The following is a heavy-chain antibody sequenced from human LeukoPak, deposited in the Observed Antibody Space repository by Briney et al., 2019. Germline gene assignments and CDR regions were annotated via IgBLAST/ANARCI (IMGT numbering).Heavy chain of an antibody. Sequence: PSETLSLTCTVSGGSISSSSYYWGWIRQPPGKGLEWIGSIYYSGSTYYNPSLKSRVTISVDTSKNQFSLKLSSVTAADTAVYYCARSSYDILTGYGTFDIWGQGTMVTVSS. CDR1: GGSISSSSYY. V-gene: IGHV4-39*07. D-gene: IGHD3-9*01. J-gene: IGHJ3*02. CDR3: ARSSYDILTGYGTFDI. CDR2: IYYSGST.